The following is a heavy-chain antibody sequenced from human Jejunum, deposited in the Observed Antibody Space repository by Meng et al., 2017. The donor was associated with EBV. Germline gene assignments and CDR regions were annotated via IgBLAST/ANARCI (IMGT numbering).Heavy chain of an antibody. V-gene: IGHV3-74*01. CDR1: GFTFGEHW. CDR3: ARDYNSIPDY. D-gene: IGHD1-20*01. Sequence: VQLVESGGGLVQPGGSLRLSCAASGFTFGEHWMSWGRQAPGKGLVWVSRIKTDGSYTSYADSVKGRFTTSRDNAKNTLYLQMNGLRDEDTAVYYCARDYNSIPDYWGQGTLVTVS. CDR2: IKTDGSYT. J-gene: IGHJ4*02.